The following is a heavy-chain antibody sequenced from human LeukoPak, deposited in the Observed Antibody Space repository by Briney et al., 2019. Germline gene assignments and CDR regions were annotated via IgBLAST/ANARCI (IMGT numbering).Heavy chain of an antibody. CDR2: MNPNSGNT. CDR3: ARATGEPNWFDP. D-gene: IGHD1-14*01. CDR1: GYTFTSYG. Sequence: ASVKVSCKASGYTFTSYGISWVRQAPGQGLEWMGWMNPNSGNTGYAQKFQGRVTMTRNTSISTAYMELSSLRSEDTAVYYCARATGEPNWFDPWGQGTLVTVSS. V-gene: IGHV1-8*02. J-gene: IGHJ5*02.